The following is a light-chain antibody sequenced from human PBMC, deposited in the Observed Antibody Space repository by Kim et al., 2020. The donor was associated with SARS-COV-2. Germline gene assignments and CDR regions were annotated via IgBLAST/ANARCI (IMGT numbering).Light chain of an antibody. CDR3: ASWDDSLNGPV. CDR2: SNN. Sequence: QSVLTQPPSASGTPGQRVTISCSGGSSNIGSNTVNWYQQLPGTAPKLLIYSNNQRPSGVPDRFPGSKSGTSASLAISGLQSEDEADYYCASWDDSLNGPVFGGGTQLTVL. CDR1: SSNIGSNT. V-gene: IGLV1-44*01. J-gene: IGLJ2*01.